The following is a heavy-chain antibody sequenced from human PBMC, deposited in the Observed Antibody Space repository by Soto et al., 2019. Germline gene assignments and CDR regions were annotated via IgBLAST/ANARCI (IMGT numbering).Heavy chain of an antibody. V-gene: IGHV1-18*01. CDR3: ARDLVPRRYSSGWYPPDY. D-gene: IGHD6-19*01. J-gene: IGHJ4*02. CDR2: ISAYNGST. CDR1: GYTFTSYG. Sequence: GASVKVSCKASGYTFTSYGISWVRQAPGQGLEWMGWISAYNGSTSYAQKFQGRVTMTRDTSTSTVYMELSSLRSEDTAVYYCARDLVPRRYSSGWYPPDYWGQGTLVTVSS.